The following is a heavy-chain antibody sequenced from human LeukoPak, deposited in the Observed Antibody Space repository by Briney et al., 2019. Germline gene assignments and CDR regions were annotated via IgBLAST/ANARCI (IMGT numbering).Heavy chain of an antibody. Sequence: PGGSLRLSCAASGFTFSNYWMHWVRQAPGKGLMWVSRIKGDGIDTIGADFVKGRFTTSRDNAKNTVYLQMNNLRAEDTAVYYCVSFYETYWGRGTLVTVSS. CDR2: IKGDGIDT. D-gene: IGHD2-2*01. CDR3: VSFYETY. J-gene: IGHJ4*02. CDR1: GFTFSNYW. V-gene: IGHV3-74*01.